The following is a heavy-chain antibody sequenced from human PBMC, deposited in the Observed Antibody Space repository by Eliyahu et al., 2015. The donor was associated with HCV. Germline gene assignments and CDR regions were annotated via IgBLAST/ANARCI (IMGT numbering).Heavy chain of an antibody. V-gene: IGHV3-20*01. Sequence: EVLLLESXGXXVRPGGSLRLSCAASGFMXDDXGMSWVRQRPGKGLEWXXGIDWKGVNVAYADSVKGRFLISRDNPKKSLNLQMNSLRVEDTALYHCVRGSRNAFDIWGQGTMVTVSS. CDR3: VRGSRNAFDI. J-gene: IGHJ3*02. CDR2: IDWKGVNV. CDR1: GFMXDDXG.